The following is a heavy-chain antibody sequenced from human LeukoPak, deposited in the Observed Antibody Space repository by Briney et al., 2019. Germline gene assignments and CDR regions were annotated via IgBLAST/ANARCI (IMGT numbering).Heavy chain of an antibody. CDR1: GFTFSSYS. D-gene: IGHD6-13*01. V-gene: IGHV3-21*01. CDR2: ISSSSSYI. Sequence: PGGSLRLSCAASGFTFSSYSMNWVRQAPGKGLEWVSSISSSSSYIYYADSVKGRFTISRDNAKNSLYLQMNSLRAEDTAVYYCARDNSLLYSSSWYGDAFDIWGQGTMVTVSS. CDR3: ARDNSLLYSSSWYGDAFDI. J-gene: IGHJ3*02.